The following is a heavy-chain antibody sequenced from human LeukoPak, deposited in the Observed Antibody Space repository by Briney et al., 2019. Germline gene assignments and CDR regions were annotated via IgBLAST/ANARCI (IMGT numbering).Heavy chain of an antibody. CDR3: AKSRSGSANWALQIFDN. Sequence: GGSLRLSCSASGFSFTNAWMSWVRQAPGKGLEWVSVIYSGDITFYADSVKGRFTISRDNSKNTLYLQMNSLRAEDTAVYFCAKSRSGSANWALQIFDNWGQGTLVTVSS. CDR2: IYSGDIT. V-gene: IGHV3-53*01. J-gene: IGHJ4*02. D-gene: IGHD1-1*01. CDR1: GFSFTNAW.